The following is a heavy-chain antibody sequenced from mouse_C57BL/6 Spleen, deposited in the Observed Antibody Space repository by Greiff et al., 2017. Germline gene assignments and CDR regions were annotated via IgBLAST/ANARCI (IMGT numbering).Heavy chain of an antibody. CDR1: GFTFTDYY. Sequence: EVQGVESGGGLVQPGGSLSLSCAASGFTFTDYYMSWVRQPPGKALKWLGFIRNKANGYTTEYSASLKGRFTISRDNSQNILYLQMNALSAEDSATYYCAIVCSSGFAYWGEGTLVIVSA. CDR3: AIVCSSGFAY. D-gene: IGHD3-2*02. J-gene: IGHJ3*01. CDR2: IRNKANGYTT. V-gene: IGHV7-3*01.